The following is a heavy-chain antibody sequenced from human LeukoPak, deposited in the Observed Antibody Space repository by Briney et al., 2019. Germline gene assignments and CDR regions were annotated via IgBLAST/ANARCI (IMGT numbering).Heavy chain of an antibody. D-gene: IGHD4-17*01. CDR3: ARLLYDDYC. Sequence: GGSLRLSCAASGFTFSSYEMNWVRQAPGKGLEWVSYISSSGSTKYYADSVKGRFTIPRDNAKNSLYLQMNSLRAEDTAIYYCARLLYDDYCWGQGTLVTVSS. CDR1: GFTFSSYE. V-gene: IGHV3-48*03. J-gene: IGHJ4*02. CDR2: ISSSGSTK.